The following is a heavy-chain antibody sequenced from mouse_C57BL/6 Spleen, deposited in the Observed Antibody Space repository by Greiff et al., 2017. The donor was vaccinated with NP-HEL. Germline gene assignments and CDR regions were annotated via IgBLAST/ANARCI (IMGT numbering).Heavy chain of an antibody. CDR1: GFTFSDYY. CDR3: ARGGDRDYAMDY. CDR2: INYDGSST. J-gene: IGHJ4*01. V-gene: IGHV5-16*01. Sequence: EVKLMESEGGLVQPGSSMKLSCTASGFTFSDYYMAWVRQVPEKGLEWVANINYDGSSTYYLDSLKSRFIISRDNAKNILYLQMSSLKSEDTATYYCARGGDRDYAMDYWGQGTSVTVSS. D-gene: IGHD2-14*01.